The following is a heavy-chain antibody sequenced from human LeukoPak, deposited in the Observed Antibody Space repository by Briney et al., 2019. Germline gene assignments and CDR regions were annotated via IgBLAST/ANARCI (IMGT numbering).Heavy chain of an antibody. Sequence: PSETLSLTCTVSGGSISSSSYYWGWISQPPGKGLEWIGSIYYSGSTYYNPSLKSRVTISVDTSKNQFSLKLSSVTAADTAVYYCARSLSYYFDYWGQGTLVTVSS. D-gene: IGHD3-16*02. J-gene: IGHJ4*02. V-gene: IGHV4-39*01. CDR1: GGSISSSSYY. CDR3: ARSLSYYFDY. CDR2: IYYSGST.